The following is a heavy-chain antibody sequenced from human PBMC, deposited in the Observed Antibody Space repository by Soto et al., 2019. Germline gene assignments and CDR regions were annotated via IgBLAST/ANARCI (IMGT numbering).Heavy chain of an antibody. CDR1: SGSISSSSYY. CDR3: ARVGVAGSLEYFDY. V-gene: IGHV4-61*02. Sequence: PSETLSLTCTVSSGSISSSSYYWSWIRQPAGKGLEWIGRISTSGSTKYNPSLKSRVTMPIDTSKNQFSLKLSSVTAADTAVYYCARVGVAGSLEYFDYWGQGSLVTVSS. CDR2: ISTSGST. D-gene: IGHD6-19*01. J-gene: IGHJ4*02.